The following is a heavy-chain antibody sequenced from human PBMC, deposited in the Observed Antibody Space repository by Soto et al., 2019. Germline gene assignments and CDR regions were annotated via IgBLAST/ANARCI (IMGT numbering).Heavy chain of an antibody. CDR3: ARDYGDYSFFFDY. Sequence: SETLCVTCTVSGASITTYQWSWIRQPPGKGLEWIGGYSGFTDYNPSLESRATISVDHSKNQFSLTLRSVTAADTAVYYCARDYGDYSFFFDYWGQGALVTVSS. V-gene: IGHV4-59*01. D-gene: IGHD4-17*01. CDR1: GASITTYQ. J-gene: IGHJ4*02. CDR2: YSGFT.